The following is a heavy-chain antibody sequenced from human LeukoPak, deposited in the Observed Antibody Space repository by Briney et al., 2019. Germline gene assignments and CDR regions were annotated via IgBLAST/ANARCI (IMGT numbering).Heavy chain of an antibody. J-gene: IGHJ6*04. D-gene: IGHD2-2*01. V-gene: IGHV3-48*03. CDR1: GFTFSSYE. CDR2: ISSSGSTI. Sequence: HPGGSLRLSCAASGFTFSSYEMNWVRQAPGKGLEWVSYISSSGSTIYYADSVKGRFTISRDNAKNSLYLQMHSLRAEDTAVYYCARDCSSTSCIYYYYYYGMDVWGKGTTVTVSS. CDR3: ARDCSSTSCIYYYYYYGMDV.